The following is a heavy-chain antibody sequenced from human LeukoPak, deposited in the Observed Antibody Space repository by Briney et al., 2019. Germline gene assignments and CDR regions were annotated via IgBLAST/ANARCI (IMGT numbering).Heavy chain of an antibody. CDR2: IKQDGSEK. CDR3: ARDGSSFYYGSGSYVDY. Sequence: GGSLRLSCAASGFTFSSYWMSWVRQAPGKGLEWVANIKQDGSEKYYVDSVKGRFTISRDNAKNSLYLQMNSLRAEDAAVYYCARDGSSFYYGSGSYVDYWGQGILVTVSS. CDR1: GFTFSSYW. D-gene: IGHD3-10*01. V-gene: IGHV3-7*01. J-gene: IGHJ4*02.